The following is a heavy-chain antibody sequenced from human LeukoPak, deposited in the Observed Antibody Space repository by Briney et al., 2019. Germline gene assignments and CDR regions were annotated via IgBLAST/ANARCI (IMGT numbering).Heavy chain of an antibody. D-gene: IGHD4/OR15-4a*01. CDR2: ISGKSNNI. Sequence: GGSLRLSCAASGFTFSNYNMTWVRRAPGKGLEWVSSISGKSNNIYYADSVKGRFTISRDNTKNSLYLQMNSLRAEDTAMYYCVRIPNGANFPNWFDPWGQGTLVTVSS. J-gene: IGHJ5*02. CDR3: VRIPNGANFPNWFDP. V-gene: IGHV3-21*01. CDR1: GFTFSNYN.